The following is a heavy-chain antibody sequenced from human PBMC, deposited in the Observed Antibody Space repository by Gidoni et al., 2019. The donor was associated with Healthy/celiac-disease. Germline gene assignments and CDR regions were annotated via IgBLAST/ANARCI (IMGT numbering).Heavy chain of an antibody. J-gene: IGHJ4*02. V-gene: IGHV3-48*03. D-gene: IGHD4-17*01. CDR1: GFTLSSYE. CDR3: ASRTPTVTY. CDR2: ISSSGSTI. Sequence: EVQLVESGGGLVQPGGSLRLSCAASGFTLSSYEMNWVRQAPGKGLEWVSYISSSGSTIYYADSVKGRFTISRDNAKNSLYLQMNSLRAEDTAVYYCASRTPTVTYWGQGTLVTVSS.